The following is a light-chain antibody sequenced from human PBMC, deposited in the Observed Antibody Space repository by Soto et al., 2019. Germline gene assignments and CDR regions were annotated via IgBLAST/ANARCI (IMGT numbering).Light chain of an antibody. CDR3: QQCDISACS. CDR2: GTS. Sequence: EIVLTQSPGTLSLSPGERATLSCRASQSVSSSYLAWYQQKPAQAPRLLIYGTSSRATGIPDRFSASGSGTDFTLTISRLEPEDVAVYYCQQCDISACSFGQGTKVEIK. J-gene: IGKJ2*02. CDR1: QSVSSSY. V-gene: IGKV3-20*01.